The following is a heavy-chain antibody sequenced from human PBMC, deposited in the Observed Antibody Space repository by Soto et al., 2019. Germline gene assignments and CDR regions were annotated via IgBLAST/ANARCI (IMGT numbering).Heavy chain of an antibody. CDR2: TWHDGSNE. J-gene: IGHJ6*02. D-gene: IGHD1-26*01. V-gene: IGHV3-33*01. Sequence: PGGSLRLSCAASGFTFSSYGIHWVRQAPGKGLEWVAVTWHDGSNENYADSVKGRFTISRDNSKSTLYLQMNSLRAEDTAVYFCARDKQLDGGTYSEYYGMDVWGQGTTVTAP. CDR3: ARDKQLDGGTYSEYYGMDV. CDR1: GFTFSSYG.